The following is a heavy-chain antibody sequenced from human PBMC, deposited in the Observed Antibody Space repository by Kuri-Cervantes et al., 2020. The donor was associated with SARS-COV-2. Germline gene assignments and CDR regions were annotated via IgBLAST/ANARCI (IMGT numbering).Heavy chain of an antibody. CDR3: ARGREGVEPATVLGLGFYYYYFMDV. J-gene: IGHJ6*03. CDR1: GGSFSDYS. D-gene: IGHD2-2*02. CDR2: INHSGNA. Sequence: SETLSLTCAVYGGSFSDYSWRWIRQPPEKGLEWIGDINHSGNANYNPSFKSRVTISVDTSKNQFSLRLRSVIAADTAVYYCARGREGVEPATVLGLGFYYYYFMDVWGRGTTVTVSS. V-gene: IGHV4-34*01.